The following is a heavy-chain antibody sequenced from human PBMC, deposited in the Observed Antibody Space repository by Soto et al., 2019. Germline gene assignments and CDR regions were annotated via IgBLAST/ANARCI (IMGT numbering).Heavy chain of an antibody. V-gene: IGHV3-66*01. CDR3: TREVVAGDY. J-gene: IGHJ4*02. Sequence: GGSLRLSCAASGFTVSSNYMSWVRQAPGKGLEWVSVVYVGGGTYHADSVKGRFTISRDNSKNTLYLQMNSLRAEDTAVYYCTREVVAGDYWGQGTLVTSPQ. D-gene: IGHD2-15*01. CDR1: GFTVSSNY. CDR2: VYVGGGT.